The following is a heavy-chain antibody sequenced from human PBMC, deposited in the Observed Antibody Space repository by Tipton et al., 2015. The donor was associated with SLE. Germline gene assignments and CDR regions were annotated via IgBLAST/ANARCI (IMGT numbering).Heavy chain of an antibody. CDR3: AVDYGNYAHDAFDI. Sequence: TLSLTCTVSDPSFRSSNYYWGGIRPPAGKGREWIGHVYTSGRNKYKPPLKSRVTISIETSKNQFSLKLSSVTAADTAVYYCAVDYGNYAHDAFDIWGQGTMVTVSS. D-gene: IGHD4-11*01. V-gene: IGHV4-61*09. CDR2: VYTSGRN. CDR1: DPSFRSSNYY. J-gene: IGHJ3*02.